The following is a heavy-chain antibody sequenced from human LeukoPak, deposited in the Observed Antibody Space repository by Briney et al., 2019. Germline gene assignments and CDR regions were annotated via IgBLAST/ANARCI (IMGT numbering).Heavy chain of an antibody. J-gene: IGHJ4*02. D-gene: IGHD6-13*01. CDR2: IYYSGST. CDR1: GGSISSYY. V-gene: IGHV4-59*08. Sequence: SETLSLSCTVSGGSISSYYWSWIRQPPGKGLEWIGYIYYSGSTNYNPSLRSRVTISVDTSKNQFSLKLSSVTAADTAVYYCASTSGYSSSYYPPFDFWGQGTLVTVSS. CDR3: ASTSGYSSSYYPPFDF.